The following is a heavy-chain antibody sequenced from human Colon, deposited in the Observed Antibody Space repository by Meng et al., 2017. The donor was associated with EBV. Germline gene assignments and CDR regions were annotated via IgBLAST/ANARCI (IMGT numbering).Heavy chain of an antibody. J-gene: IGHJ5*02. CDR1: GTSISTSNW. Sequence: QGLLQGSGAVLVKPSGPLSLTCAVSGTSISTSNWWSWIRQSPGEGLEWIGAIYHNGQTNYNPSLKSRVSMSVDESKNEFSLNLKSVTAADTAVYYCARDGGVTHIPWGQGVLVTVSS. D-gene: IGHD2-8*02. V-gene: IGHV4-4*02. CDR3: ARDGGVTHIP. CDR2: IYHNGQT.